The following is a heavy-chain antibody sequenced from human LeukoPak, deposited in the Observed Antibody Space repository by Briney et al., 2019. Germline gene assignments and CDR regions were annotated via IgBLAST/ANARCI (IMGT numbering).Heavy chain of an antibody. Sequence: SETLSLTCSVSGGSISNYFWTWIRQPPGKGLEWIGYIYSSGSTYYNPSLKSRVTISVDTSKNQFSLELSSVTAADTAVYYCARRTGTTVWDDAFDIWGQGTMVTVSS. CDR2: IYSSGST. D-gene: IGHD1-7*01. CDR1: GGSISNYF. V-gene: IGHV4-59*08. J-gene: IGHJ3*02. CDR3: ARRTGTTVWDDAFDI.